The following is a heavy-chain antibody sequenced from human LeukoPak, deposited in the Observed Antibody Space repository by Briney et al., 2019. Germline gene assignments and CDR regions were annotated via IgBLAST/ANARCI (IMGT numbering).Heavy chain of an antibody. V-gene: IGHV3-48*03. D-gene: IGHD3-10*02. CDR2: IASDSTI. CDR3: AELGITMIGGV. J-gene: IGHJ6*04. Sequence: GGSLRLSCAASGFTVSSYEMNWVRQAPGKGLEWVSFIASDSTIYYADSVKGRFTLSRDNAKNSLYLLMNSLRAEDTAVYYCAELGITMIGGVWGKGTTVTISS. CDR1: GFTVSSYE.